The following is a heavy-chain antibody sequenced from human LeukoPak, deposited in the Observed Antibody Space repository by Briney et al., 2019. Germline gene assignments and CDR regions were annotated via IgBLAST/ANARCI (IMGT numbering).Heavy chain of an antibody. V-gene: IGHV4-39*07. CDR1: GGSISSSSYY. J-gene: IGHJ4*02. D-gene: IGHD2-15*01. CDR2: IYYSGST. Sequence: SETLSLTCTVSGGSISSSSYYWGWIRQPPGKGLEWIGSIYYSGSTYYNPSLKSRVTISVDTSKNQFSLKLSSVTAADTAVYYCARGDFCSGGSCLLYWGQGTLVTVSS. CDR3: ARGDFCSGGSCLLY.